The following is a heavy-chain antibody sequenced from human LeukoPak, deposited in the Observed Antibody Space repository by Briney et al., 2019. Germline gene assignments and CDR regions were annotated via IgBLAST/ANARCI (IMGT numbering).Heavy chain of an antibody. J-gene: IGHJ4*02. CDR3: ARSGWEYSSSWYVNY. D-gene: IGHD6-13*01. CDR1: GGSISSSSYY. CDR2: IYYSGST. V-gene: IGHV4-39*01. Sequence: PSETLSLTCTVSGGSISSSSYYWGWIREPPGKGLEWIGSIYYSGSTYYNPSLKSRVTISVDTSKNQFSLKLSSVTAADTAVYYCARSGWEYSSSWYVNYWGQGTLVTVSS.